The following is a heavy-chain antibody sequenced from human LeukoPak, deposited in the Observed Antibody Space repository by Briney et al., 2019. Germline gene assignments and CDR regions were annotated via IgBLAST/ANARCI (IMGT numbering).Heavy chain of an antibody. CDR3: ARDRGNYYDSSGYYYSFDY. J-gene: IGHJ4*02. Sequence: SVKVSCKASGGTFSSYAISWVRQAPGQGLEWMGGLIPIFGTANYAQKFQGRVTITTDESTRTAYMELSSLRSEDTAVYYCARDRGNYYDSSGYYYSFDYWGQGTLVTVSS. CDR1: GGTFSSYA. V-gene: IGHV1-69*05. CDR2: LIPIFGTA. D-gene: IGHD3-22*01.